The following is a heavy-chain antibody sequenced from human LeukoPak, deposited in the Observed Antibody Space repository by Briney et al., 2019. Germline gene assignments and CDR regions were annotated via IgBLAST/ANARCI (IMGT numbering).Heavy chain of an antibody. CDR2: IYYGGST. D-gene: IGHD1-1*01. CDR1: GGSISSGGYY. Sequence: SETLSLTCTVSGGSISSGGYYWSWIRQHPGKGLGWIGYIYYGGSTYYNPSLKSRVTISVGTSKNQFSLKLSSVTAADTTVYYCAGGRGLTSTGYYYYYMDVWGKGTTVTVSS. J-gene: IGHJ6*03. CDR3: AGGRGLTSTGYYYYYMDV. V-gene: IGHV4-31*03.